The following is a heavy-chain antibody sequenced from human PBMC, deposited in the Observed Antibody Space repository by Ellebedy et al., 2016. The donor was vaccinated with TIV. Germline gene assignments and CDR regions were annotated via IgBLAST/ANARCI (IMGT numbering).Heavy chain of an antibody. CDR3: AAYYGGRFDY. Sequence: MPSETLSLTCSVSDGSIKSYYWSWVRQSPGKGLEWLGYIYYGGNTKYNPSLKSRLTISVDTSKNQFSLKLTSVTTADTAVYYCAAYYGGRFDYWGQGTLVTVSS. D-gene: IGHD4-23*01. V-gene: IGHV4-59*01. CDR1: DGSIKSYY. CDR2: IYYGGNT. J-gene: IGHJ4*02.